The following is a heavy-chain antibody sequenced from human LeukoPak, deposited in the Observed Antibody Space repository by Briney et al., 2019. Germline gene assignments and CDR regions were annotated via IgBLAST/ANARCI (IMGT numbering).Heavy chain of an antibody. Sequence: GASVTVSCKASGGTFSSYAISWVRQAPGQGLEWMGGIIPIFGTANYAQKFQGRVTITTDESTSTAYMELSSLRSEDTAVYYWARMDNWSYRGRYFDYWGQGTLVTVSS. CDR2: IIPIFGTA. CDR1: GGTFSSYA. CDR3: ARMDNWSYRGRYFDY. J-gene: IGHJ4*02. V-gene: IGHV1-69*05. D-gene: IGHD1-7*01.